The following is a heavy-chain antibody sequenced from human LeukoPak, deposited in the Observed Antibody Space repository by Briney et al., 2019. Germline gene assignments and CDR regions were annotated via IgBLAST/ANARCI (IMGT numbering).Heavy chain of an antibody. D-gene: IGHD6-6*01. Sequence: GGSLRLSCAASGFTFSSYAMYWVRQAPEKGLEWVSGISGSGGSTYYTDSVKGRFTISRDNSKNTLYLQMNSLRAEDTAVYYCAKDRGYTSSSASVYDYWGQGTLVTVSS. J-gene: IGHJ4*02. CDR2: ISGSGGST. CDR3: AKDRGYTSSSASVYDY. CDR1: GFTFSSYA. V-gene: IGHV3-23*01.